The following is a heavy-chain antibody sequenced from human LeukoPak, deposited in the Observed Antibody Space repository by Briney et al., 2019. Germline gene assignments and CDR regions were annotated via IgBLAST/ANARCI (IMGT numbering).Heavy chain of an antibody. CDR3: AKQYDFWSGPDY. Sequence: GGSLRLSCAASGFTFSSYGMHWVRQAPGKGLEWVAVISYDGSKKFYADSVKGRFTISRDNSKNTLYLQMNSLRAEDTAVYYCAKQYDFWSGPDYWGQGTLVTVSS. J-gene: IGHJ4*02. CDR1: GFTFSSYG. D-gene: IGHD3-3*01. CDR2: ISYDGSKK. V-gene: IGHV3-30*18.